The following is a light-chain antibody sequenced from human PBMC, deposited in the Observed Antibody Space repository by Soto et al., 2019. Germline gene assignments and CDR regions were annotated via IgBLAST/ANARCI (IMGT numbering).Light chain of an antibody. CDR1: KLGDKY. J-gene: IGLJ2*01. CDR2: QDS. CDR3: QAWDSSTVV. V-gene: IGLV3-1*01. Sequence: SYELTQPPSVSVSPGQTASITCSGDKLGDKYACWYQQKPGQSPVLVIHQDSKRPSGIPERFSGSNSGDTATLTISGTQAMDEADYYCQAWDSSTVVFGGGTTLTVL.